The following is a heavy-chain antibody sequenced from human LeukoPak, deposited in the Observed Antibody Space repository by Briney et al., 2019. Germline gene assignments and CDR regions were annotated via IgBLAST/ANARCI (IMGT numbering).Heavy chain of an antibody. CDR3: ARRVELGGLGANDSFG. CDR2: IYYSGTT. D-gene: IGHD3-16*01. V-gene: IGHV4-59*08. J-gene: IGHJ4*02. CDR1: RCCVRRWY. Sequence: PSETLSLPHPRCRCCVRRWYLMWVGQPPGKGLEWIGCIYYSGTTNHNPSLESRVTISIDTSKNQFSLKLSSVSAADTAVYYCARRVELGGLGANDSFGRGQGALVTVSS.